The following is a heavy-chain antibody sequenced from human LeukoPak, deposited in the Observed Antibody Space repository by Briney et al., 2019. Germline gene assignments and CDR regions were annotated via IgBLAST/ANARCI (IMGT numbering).Heavy chain of an antibody. CDR3: ARGSGGVTRVDY. CDR2: IYYSGST. Sequence: SETLSLTCTVSGGSISSSSYYWGWIRQPPGKGLEWIGYIYYSGSTNYNPSLKSRVTISVDTSKNQFSLKLSSVTAADTAVYYCARGSGGVTRVDYWGQGTLVTVSS. J-gene: IGHJ4*02. CDR1: GGSISSSSYY. D-gene: IGHD2-21*02. V-gene: IGHV4-61*05.